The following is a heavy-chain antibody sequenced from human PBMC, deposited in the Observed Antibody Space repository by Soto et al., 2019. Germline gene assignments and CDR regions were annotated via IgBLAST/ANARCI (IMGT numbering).Heavy chain of an antibody. CDR1: GYSVSSSDYY. Sequence: SETLSLTCSVSGYSVSSSDYYWAWIRQPPGKGLDWIGSMLYSGLTYYNPSLKSRVTLSVDTSKNQSSVRLNSVTASDTAVYYCAPLSVSLSGPYGIHVWGQGTTVTVSS. V-gene: IGHV4-39*01. D-gene: IGHD2-15*01. CDR3: APLSVSLSGPYGIHV. CDR2: MLYSGLT. J-gene: IGHJ6*02.